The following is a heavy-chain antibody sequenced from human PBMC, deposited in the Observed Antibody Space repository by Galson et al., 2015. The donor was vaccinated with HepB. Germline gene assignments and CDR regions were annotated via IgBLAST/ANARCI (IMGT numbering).Heavy chain of an antibody. CDR2: ISSSSSTI. V-gene: IGHV3-48*01. CDR3: ARITIGNYYYYGMDV. CDR1: GFTFSSYS. D-gene: IGHD3-9*01. J-gene: IGHJ6*02. Sequence: SLRLSCAASGFTFSSYSMNWVRQAPGKGLEWVSYISSSSSTIYYADSVKGRFTISRDNAKNSLYLQMNSLRAEDTAVYYCARITIGNYYYYGMDVWGQGTTVTVSS.